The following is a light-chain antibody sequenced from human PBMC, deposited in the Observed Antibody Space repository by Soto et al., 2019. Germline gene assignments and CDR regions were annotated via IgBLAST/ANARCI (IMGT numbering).Light chain of an antibody. CDR3: SSYRDTHNLV. CDR2: EVS. V-gene: IGLV2-14*01. J-gene: IGLJ1*01. Sequence: QSVLTQPASVSGSPGQSTTISCTGTSSDVGGYNYVSWYQHHPGKAPKLMIHEVSNRPSGVSNRFSGSKSGNTASLTISGLQAEDEADYYCSSYRDTHNLVFGIGTKVTVL. CDR1: SSDVGGYNY.